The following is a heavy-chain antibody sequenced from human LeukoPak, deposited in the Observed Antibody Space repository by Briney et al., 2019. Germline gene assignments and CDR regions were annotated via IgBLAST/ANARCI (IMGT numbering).Heavy chain of an antibody. Sequence: GGSLRLSCAASGFTFSSYAMHWVRQAPGKGLEWVAVISYDGSNKYYADSVKGRFTISRDNSKNTLYLQMNSLRAEDTAVYYCARDSLFDWPYYYYYYMDVWGKGTTVTVSS. V-gene: IGHV3-30*04. CDR3: ARDSLFDWPYYYYYYMDV. CDR2: ISYDGSNK. D-gene: IGHD3-9*01. CDR1: GFTFSSYA. J-gene: IGHJ6*03.